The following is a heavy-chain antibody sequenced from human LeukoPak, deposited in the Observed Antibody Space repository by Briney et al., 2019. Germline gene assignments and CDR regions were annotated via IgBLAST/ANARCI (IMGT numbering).Heavy chain of an antibody. V-gene: IGHV3-30-3*01. Sequence: GGSLRLSCAASGFTFSSYAMHWVRQAPGKGLEWVAVISYDGSNKYYADSVKGRFTISRDNSKNTLYLQMNSLRAEDTAVYYCARDRNARISLDYWGQGTLVTVSS. CDR1: GFTFSSYA. J-gene: IGHJ4*02. CDR3: ARDRNARISLDY. CDR2: ISYDGSNK.